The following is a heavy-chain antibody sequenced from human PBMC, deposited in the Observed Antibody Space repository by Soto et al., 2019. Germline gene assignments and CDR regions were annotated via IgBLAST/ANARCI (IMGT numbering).Heavy chain of an antibody. J-gene: IGHJ4*02. CDR2: IYYSGST. Sequence: SETLSLTCTVSGGSISSSSYYWGWIRQPPGKGLEWIGSIYYSGSTYYNPSLKSRVTISVDTSKNQFSLKLSSVTAADTAVYYCARSGQQLVHPLDYWGQGTLVTVSS. D-gene: IGHD6-13*01. V-gene: IGHV4-39*01. CDR3: ARSGQQLVHPLDY. CDR1: GGSISSSSYY.